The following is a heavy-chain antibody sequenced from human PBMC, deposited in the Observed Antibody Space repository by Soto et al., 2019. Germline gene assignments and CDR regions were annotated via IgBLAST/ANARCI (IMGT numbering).Heavy chain of an antibody. CDR1: GYSFTNYW. V-gene: IGHV5-51*01. Sequence: GESLKISCKGSGYSFTNYWIAWVRQMPGKGLEWMGIVYPGDPDSRYSPSFQGQVTISADKSISTAYLQWSSLKASDTAMYYCARPRSGSYRLDYYGMDVWGQGTTVTVSS. CDR3: ARPRSGSYRLDYYGMDV. D-gene: IGHD3-10*01. J-gene: IGHJ6*02. CDR2: VYPGDPDS.